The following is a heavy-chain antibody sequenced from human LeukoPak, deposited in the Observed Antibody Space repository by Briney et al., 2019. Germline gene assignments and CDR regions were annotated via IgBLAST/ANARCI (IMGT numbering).Heavy chain of an antibody. D-gene: IGHD1-1*01. V-gene: IGHV1-2*02. CDR3: AEEIRPGGFDP. J-gene: IGHJ5*02. CDR1: GYTFTGYY. Sequence: ASVKVSCKASGYTFTGYYMHWVRQAPGQGLEWVGWINPNSGGTNYAQEFQGRVTMARDTSISTAYMELSRLRSDDTAVYYCAEEIRPGGFDPWGQGTLVTVSS. CDR2: INPNSGGT.